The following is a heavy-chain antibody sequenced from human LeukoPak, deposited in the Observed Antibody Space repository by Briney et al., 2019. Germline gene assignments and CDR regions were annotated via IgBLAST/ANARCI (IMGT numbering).Heavy chain of an antibody. CDR3: ARGSGIAAAGTTGFDY. V-gene: IGHV4-38-2*02. CDR2: IYHSGST. Sequence: SETLSLTCTVSGYSISSGYYWGWIRQPPGKGLEWIGSIYHSGSTYYNPSLKSRVTISVDTSKNQFSLKLSSVTAADTAVYYCARGSGIAAAGTTGFDYWGQGTLVTVSS. D-gene: IGHD6-13*01. CDR1: GYSISSGYY. J-gene: IGHJ4*02.